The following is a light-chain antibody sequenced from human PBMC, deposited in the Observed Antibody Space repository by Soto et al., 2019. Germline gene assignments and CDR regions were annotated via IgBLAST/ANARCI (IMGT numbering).Light chain of an antibody. CDR3: LLSYNGPNV. Sequence: QAVVTQEPSLTVSPGGTVTLTCGSSTGAVTNGHYPYWFQQKPGQAPRTLIYDTTNRHSWTPARFPGSLLGGKAALTLSGAQPEDEAAYYCLLSYNGPNVFGTGTKVTVL. CDR1: TGAVTNGHY. J-gene: IGLJ1*01. CDR2: DTT. V-gene: IGLV7-46*01.